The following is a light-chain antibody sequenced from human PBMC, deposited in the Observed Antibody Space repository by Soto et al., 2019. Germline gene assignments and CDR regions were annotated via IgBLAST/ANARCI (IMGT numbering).Light chain of an antibody. CDR2: LAS. J-gene: IGKJ1*01. CDR3: QHYYNWPRT. CDR1: QVVNTR. V-gene: IGKV3-11*01. Sequence: EIVLTQSPATLSSFPGDRVTLSCRASQVVNTRLAWYQHKPGQAPRLLIYLASNRAAGVPARFSGSGSGTDFTLTISNVEPEDFAVYYCQHYYNWPRTFGQGTKVDIK.